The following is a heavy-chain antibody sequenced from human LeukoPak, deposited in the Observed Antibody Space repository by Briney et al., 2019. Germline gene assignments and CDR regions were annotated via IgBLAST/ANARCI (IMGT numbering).Heavy chain of an antibody. CDR1: GGSISRYY. V-gene: IGHV4-59*01. Sequence: SETLSLTCTVSGGSISRYYWSWIRQPPGKGLEWIWYIYYSGSTNYNPSLKSRVTISLDTSKNQISLKLSSVTAADTAVYYCARVYYDSSGYYFAFDIWGQGTMVTVSS. CDR2: IYYSGST. J-gene: IGHJ3*02. CDR3: ARVYYDSSGYYFAFDI. D-gene: IGHD3-22*01.